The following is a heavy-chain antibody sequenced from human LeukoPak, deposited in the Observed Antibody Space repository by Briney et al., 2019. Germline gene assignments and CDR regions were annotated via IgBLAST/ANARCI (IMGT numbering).Heavy chain of an antibody. Sequence: PSETLSLTCAVYGGSFSGYYWSWIRQPPGKGLEWIGEINHSGSTNYNPSLKSRVTISVDTSKNQFSLKLSSVTAADTAVYYCARGGYDSSGYPIKGVDYWGQGTPVTVSS. CDR2: INHSGST. D-gene: IGHD3-22*01. CDR3: ARGGYDSSGYPIKGVDY. CDR1: GGSFSGYY. V-gene: IGHV4-34*01. J-gene: IGHJ4*02.